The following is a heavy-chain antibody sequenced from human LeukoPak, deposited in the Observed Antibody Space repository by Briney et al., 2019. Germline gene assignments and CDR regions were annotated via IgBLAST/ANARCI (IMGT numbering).Heavy chain of an antibody. V-gene: IGHV6-1*01. J-gene: IGHJ6*02. Sequence: SQTLSLTCAISGDSVSSDSAVWHWIRQSPSRGLEWLGRTYYRSKWYNDYAVSVKSRITINPDTSKNQFSLQLNSVTPEDTAVYYCARDFSSGSYYYYYGMDVWGQGTTVTVSS. CDR1: GDSVSSDSAV. D-gene: IGHD1-26*01. CDR3: ARDFSSGSYYYYYGMDV. CDR2: TYYRSKWYN.